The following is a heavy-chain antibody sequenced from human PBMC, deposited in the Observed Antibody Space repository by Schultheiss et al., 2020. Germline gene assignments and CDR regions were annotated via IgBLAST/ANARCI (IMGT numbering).Heavy chain of an antibody. CDR2: IFWDDDK. J-gene: IGHJ5*02. D-gene: IGHD1-26*01. CDR3: ARNLGATMDNWFDP. CDR1: GFSLSTSGVG. V-gene: IGHV2-5*02. Sequence: SGPTLVKPTQTLTLTCTFSGFSLSTSGVGVGWIRQPPGKALEWLALIFWDDDKRYSPSLKSRLTVTKDTSKSQVVLTMTNMDPVDTATYYCARNLGATMDNWFDPWGQGTLVTVSS.